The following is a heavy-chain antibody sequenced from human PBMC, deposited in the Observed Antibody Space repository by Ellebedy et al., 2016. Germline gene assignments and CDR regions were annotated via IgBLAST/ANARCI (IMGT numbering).Heavy chain of an antibody. CDR3: ARCGVTLGSGSNDY. V-gene: IGHV3-48*04. CDR1: GFTFSSYS. Sequence: GESLKISXAASGFTFSSYSMNWVRQAPGKGLEWVSYISSSSSTIYYADSVKGRFTISRDNAKNSLYLQMNSLRAEDTAVYYCARCGVTLGSGSNDYWGQGTLVTVSS. CDR2: ISSSSSTI. D-gene: IGHD3-10*01. J-gene: IGHJ4*02.